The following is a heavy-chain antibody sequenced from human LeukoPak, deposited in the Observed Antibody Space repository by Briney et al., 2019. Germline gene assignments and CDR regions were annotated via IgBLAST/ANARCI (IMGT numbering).Heavy chain of an antibody. Sequence: GGSLRLSCAASGFTFSNAWMSWVRQAPGKGLEWVGRIKSKTDGGTTDYAAPVKGRFTISRDDSKNTLYLQMNSLKTEDTAVYYCTTEAPIVVVLDAFDIWGQGTMVTVSS. CDR3: TTEAPIVVVLDAFDI. D-gene: IGHD3-22*01. CDR2: IKSKTDGGTT. V-gene: IGHV3-15*01. J-gene: IGHJ3*02. CDR1: GFTFSNAW.